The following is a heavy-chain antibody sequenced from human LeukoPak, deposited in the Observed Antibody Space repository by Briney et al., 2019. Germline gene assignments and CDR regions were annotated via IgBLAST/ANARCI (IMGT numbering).Heavy chain of an antibody. CDR1: GFTFSSYS. V-gene: IGHV3-21*01. CDR3: VRVLGVPNHTPLYYYGMDV. D-gene: IGHD3-10*01. Sequence: GGSLRLSCAASGFTFSSYSMTWVRQAPGKGLEWVSSISSSRTYIFYADSVKGRFTISRDNAKNSLYMQMNSLRVEDTAVYYCVRVLGVPNHTPLYYYGMDVWGQGTTVTVSS. CDR2: ISSSRTYI. J-gene: IGHJ6*02.